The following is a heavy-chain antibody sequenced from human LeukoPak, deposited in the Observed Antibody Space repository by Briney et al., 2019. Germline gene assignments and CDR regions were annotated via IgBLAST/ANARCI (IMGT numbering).Heavy chain of an antibody. CDR1: GGSISSDH. D-gene: IGHD1-7*01. V-gene: IGHV4-4*08. CDR3: GRYRWNFGLDP. Sequence: SETLSLTCTVSGGSISSDHWSCIRQPPGKGLEWIGNIYHAGGSNYNPAFESRVTMSVGKSKDQFSLNLTWADATDTSVYFCGRYRWNFGLDPWGQGTLVTVSS. CDR2: IYHAGGS. J-gene: IGHJ5*02.